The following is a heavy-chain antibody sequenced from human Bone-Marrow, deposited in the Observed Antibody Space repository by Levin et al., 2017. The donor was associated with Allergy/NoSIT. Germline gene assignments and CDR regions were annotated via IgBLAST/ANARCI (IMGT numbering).Heavy chain of an antibody. D-gene: IGHD3-22*01. CDR3: AKDRIAVVTNWGGGAFDS. CDR2: ISWNSGSI. J-gene: IGHJ3*02. Sequence: QRGESLKISCAASGFTFDDYAMHWVRQAPGKGLEWVSGISWNSGSIGYADSVKGRFTISRDNAKNSLYLQMNSLRAEDTALYYCAKDRIAVVTNWGGGAFDSWGQGTMVTVSS. V-gene: IGHV3-9*01. CDR1: GFTFDDYA.